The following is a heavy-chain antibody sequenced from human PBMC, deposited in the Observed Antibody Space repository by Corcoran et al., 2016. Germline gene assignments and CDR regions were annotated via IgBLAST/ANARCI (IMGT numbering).Heavy chain of an antibody. CDR1: GFTFSNHG. D-gene: IGHD3-10*02. CDR2: IWYDGSNK. Sequence: QVQLVESGGGVVQPGRSLRLSCAASGFTFSNHGMHWVRQAPGKGLEWVAIIWYDGSNKYYADSVKGRFTISRDNSKNTLWLQIDSLRADDTAVYYCARDWGTTTMSGYCFDYWGQGILVTVSS. V-gene: IGHV3-33*01. J-gene: IGHJ4*02. CDR3: ARDWGTTTMSGYCFDY.